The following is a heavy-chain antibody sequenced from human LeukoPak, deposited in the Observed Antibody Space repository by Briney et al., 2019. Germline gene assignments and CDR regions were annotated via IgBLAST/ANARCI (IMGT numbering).Heavy chain of an antibody. CDR1: GGSISSYY. V-gene: IGHV4-59*01. D-gene: IGHD2-8*01. J-gene: IGHJ4*02. CDR3: ARGMGQD. CDR2: IYYSGST. Sequence: PSETLSLTCTVSGGSISSYYWSWIRQPPGKGLEWIGYIYYSGSTNYNPSLKSRVTISVDTSKNQFSLKLSSVTAADTAVYYCARGMGQDWGQGTLVTVSS.